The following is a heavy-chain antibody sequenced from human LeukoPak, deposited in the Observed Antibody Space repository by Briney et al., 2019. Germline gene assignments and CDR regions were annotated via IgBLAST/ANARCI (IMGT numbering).Heavy chain of an antibody. Sequence: ASVKVSCKASGYTFTSYGISWVRQAPGQGLEWMGWISAYNGNTNYAQKLQGRVTMTTDTSTSTAYMELRSLRSDDTAVYYCARDRDSQDTVLMVYATDAFDIWGQGTMVTVSS. CDR3: ARDRDSQDTVLMVYATDAFDI. CDR2: ISAYNGNT. D-gene: IGHD2-8*01. V-gene: IGHV1-18*01. CDR1: GYTFTSYG. J-gene: IGHJ3*02.